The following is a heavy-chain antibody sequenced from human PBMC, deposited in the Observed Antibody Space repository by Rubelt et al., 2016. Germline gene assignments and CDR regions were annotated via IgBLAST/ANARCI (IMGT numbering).Heavy chain of an antibody. V-gene: IGHV5-51*01. CDR3: ARLERFFGPFDP. D-gene: IGHD1-1*01. CDR2: IYPGGSDT. CDR1: GYSFTTYW. Sequence: EVQLVQSGPEVKKPGESLKISCKGSGYSFTTYWIGWVRQMPGKGLEWMGIIYPGGSDTRYSPSFQGQVTISTDKSSSTAYRQWSSLKASDTAMYYCARLERFFGPFDPWGQGSLVTVSS. J-gene: IGHJ5*02.